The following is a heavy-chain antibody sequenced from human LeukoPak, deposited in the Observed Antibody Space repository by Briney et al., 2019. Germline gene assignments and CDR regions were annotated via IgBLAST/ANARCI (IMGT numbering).Heavy chain of an antibody. CDR3: ARLMYYYDSSGYSSAFNI. J-gene: IGHJ3*02. D-gene: IGHD3-22*01. Sequence: PGESLKISCKGSGYSFTSYWIGWVRQKPGKGLEWMGMIYPGDSDTRYSPSFQGQVTISADKSISTAYVQWSSLKASDTAMYYCARLMYYYDSSGYSSAFNIWGQGTMVTVSS. V-gene: IGHV5-51*01. CDR1: GYSFTSYW. CDR2: IYPGDSDT.